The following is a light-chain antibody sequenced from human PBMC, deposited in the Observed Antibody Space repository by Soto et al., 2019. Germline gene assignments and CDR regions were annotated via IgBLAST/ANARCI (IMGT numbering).Light chain of an antibody. CDR2: AAS. CDR1: QNIKSY. V-gene: IGKV1-39*01. J-gene: IGKJ1*01. CDR3: QQSHSDPT. Sequence: DIEMTQSPSSLSASAGDRVTITCRASQNIKSYLNWYQQKIGKAPKLLIYAASSLQSGVPSRFRGSGSGTDFTLTISSLQPEDFATYYFQQSHSDPTFGQGTKVEIK.